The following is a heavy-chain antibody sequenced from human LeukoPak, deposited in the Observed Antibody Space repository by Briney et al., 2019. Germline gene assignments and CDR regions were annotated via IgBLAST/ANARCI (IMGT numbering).Heavy chain of an antibody. CDR3: SRESGPFCPFGY. J-gene: IGHJ4*02. CDR1: GGSISGTNW. V-gene: IGHV4/OR15-8*02. CDR2: ISLAGQT. Sequence: MASETLSLTCGVSGGSISGTNWWSWVRQPPGQGLEWIGEISLAGQTNHNPSLNGRVTMSLDKSSNQLSLHLTSVTAADTATYFCSRESGPFCPFGYWGQGALVIVSS. D-gene: IGHD1-26*01.